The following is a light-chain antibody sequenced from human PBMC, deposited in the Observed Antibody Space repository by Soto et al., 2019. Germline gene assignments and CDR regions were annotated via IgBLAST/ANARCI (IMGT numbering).Light chain of an antibody. CDR3: QQSYGPPPT. V-gene: IGKV1-39*01. Sequence: DIQMTQSPSSLSASVEDRVTITCRASQTINRYLNWYQRKPGNAPKLLIYAASSLQSGGPSRFTGSGSGTDFTLTISSLQPEDFAPYYCQQSYGPPPTFGEGTKVE. CDR1: QTINRY. CDR2: AAS. J-gene: IGKJ1*01.